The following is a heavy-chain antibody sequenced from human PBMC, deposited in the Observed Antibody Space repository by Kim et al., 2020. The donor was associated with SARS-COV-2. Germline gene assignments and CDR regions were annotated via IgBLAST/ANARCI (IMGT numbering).Heavy chain of an antibody. CDR2: GAT. Sequence: GATNDARKVPGRVTMTRDMSISTAYMELNRLRSDDTAVYYCASLAGNFDYWGQGTLITVSS. V-gene: IGHV1-2*02. CDR3: ASLAGNFDY. J-gene: IGHJ4*02. D-gene: IGHD7-27*01.